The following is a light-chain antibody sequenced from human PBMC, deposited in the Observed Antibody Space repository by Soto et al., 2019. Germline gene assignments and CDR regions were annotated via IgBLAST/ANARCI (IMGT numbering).Light chain of an antibody. CDR3: QQYNSYWT. V-gene: IGKV1-5*01. J-gene: IGKJ1*01. CDR1: QSISSW. CDR2: DAS. Sequence: DIQMTQSPSTLSASVGARVTITCRASQSISSWLAWYQQKPGKAPKLLIYDASSLESGVPPRCSGSGSGTEFTLTSSSLQPDDFATYYCQQYNSYWTFGQGTKVDIK.